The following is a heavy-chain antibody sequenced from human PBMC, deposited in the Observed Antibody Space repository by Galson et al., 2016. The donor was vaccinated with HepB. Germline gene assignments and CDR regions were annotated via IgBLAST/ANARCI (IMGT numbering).Heavy chain of an antibody. J-gene: IGHJ6*02. V-gene: IGHV3-66*01. D-gene: IGHD6-13*01. CDR2: IYSGGST. Sequence: SLRLSCAASGFTVSSNYMSWVRQAPGKGLEWVSIIYSGGSTDYADSVKGRFTISRDNSKNTLYLQMNSLRAEDTAVYYCARDAGTRWYGGVHYYGLDVWGQGTTVTVSS. CDR3: ARDAGTRWYGGVHYYGLDV. CDR1: GFTVSSNY.